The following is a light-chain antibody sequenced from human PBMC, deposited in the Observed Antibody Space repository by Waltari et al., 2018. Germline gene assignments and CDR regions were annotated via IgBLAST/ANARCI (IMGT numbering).Light chain of an antibody. CDR3: QKYGTRPAT. V-gene: IGKV3-20*01. Sequence: EIVLTQSPASLSLSPGDRATLSCRASQSVGRTLACYQQRPGQAPRLLIYDASRRATGIPDRFSGSGSGTDFSLTISRLEPEDFAVYYCQKYGTRPATFGQGTKVEVK. CDR2: DAS. CDR1: QSVGRT. J-gene: IGKJ1*01.